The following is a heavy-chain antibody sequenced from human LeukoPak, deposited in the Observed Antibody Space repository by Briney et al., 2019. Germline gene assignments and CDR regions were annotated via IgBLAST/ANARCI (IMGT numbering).Heavy chain of an antibody. CDR1: GFTFSSYS. Sequence: PGGSLRLSCAASGFTFSSYSMNWVRQAPGKGLVWVSRIKTDGSSTSYADSVKGRFTISRDNAKNSLYLQMNSLRAEDTAVYYCASDSSGYYYYYYMDVWGKGTTVTVSS. CDR2: IKTDGSST. D-gene: IGHD3-22*01. J-gene: IGHJ6*03. V-gene: IGHV3-74*01. CDR3: ASDSSGYYYYYYMDV.